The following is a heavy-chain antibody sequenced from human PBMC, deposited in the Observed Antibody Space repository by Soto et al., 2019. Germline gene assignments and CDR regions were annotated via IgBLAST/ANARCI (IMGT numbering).Heavy chain of an antibody. D-gene: IGHD3-10*01. CDR1: GGSFRGYY. V-gene: IGHV4-34*01. Sequence: SETLSLTCTVSGGSFRGYYWGWVRQPPGKGLEWIGEINHSGTSNYHPSLKSRVTISVATSKNQFSLTVNSVTPTDTAVYYCARGEITLLGGMDVWGQGTTVTVSS. CDR3: ARGEITLLGGMDV. CDR2: INHSGTS. J-gene: IGHJ6*02.